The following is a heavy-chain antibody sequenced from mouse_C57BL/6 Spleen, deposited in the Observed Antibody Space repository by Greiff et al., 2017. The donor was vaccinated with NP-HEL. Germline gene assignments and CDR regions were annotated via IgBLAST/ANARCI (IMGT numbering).Heavy chain of an antibody. D-gene: IGHD2-4*01. J-gene: IGHJ2*01. V-gene: IGHV1-82*01. Sequence: QVQLQQSGPELVKPGASVKISCKASGYAFSSSWMNWVKQRPGKGLEWIGRIYPGDGDTNYNGKFKGKATLTADKSSSTAYMQLSSLTSEDSAVYFCARCIYYDYDYYFDYWGQGTTLTVSS. CDR1: GYAFSSSW. CDR3: ARCIYYDYDYYFDY. CDR2: IYPGDGDT.